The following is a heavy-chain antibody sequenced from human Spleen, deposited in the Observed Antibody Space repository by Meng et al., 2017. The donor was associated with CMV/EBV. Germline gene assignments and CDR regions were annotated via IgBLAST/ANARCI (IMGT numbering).Heavy chain of an antibody. J-gene: IGHJ4*02. CDR1: GFIFSSYG. Sequence: CGASGFIFSSYGMHWVRQAPGKGLEWVALIWNDGTEKYYAESVKGRFTISRDNAKKMLYLQMNSLRAEDTAVYYCAKQTTTVFFDYWGQGTLVTVSS. CDR3: AKQTTTVFFDY. D-gene: IGHD4-11*01. V-gene: IGHV3-33*06. CDR2: IWNDGTEK.